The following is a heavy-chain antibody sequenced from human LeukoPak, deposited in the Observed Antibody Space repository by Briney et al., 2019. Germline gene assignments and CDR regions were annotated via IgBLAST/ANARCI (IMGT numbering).Heavy chain of an antibody. CDR3: AREYYVSSGYYYSLDY. V-gene: IGHV3-23*01. CDR2: ISASGGST. CDR1: GFTFSSYV. J-gene: IGHJ4*02. D-gene: IGHD3-22*01. Sequence: PGGSLRLSCAVSGFTFSSYVMSWVRQAPGKGLEWGSSISASGGSTHYADSVKGRFAISRDNSKNTLYLHMTSLRAEDTGVYNCAREYYVSSGYYYSLDYWGQGTLVTVPS.